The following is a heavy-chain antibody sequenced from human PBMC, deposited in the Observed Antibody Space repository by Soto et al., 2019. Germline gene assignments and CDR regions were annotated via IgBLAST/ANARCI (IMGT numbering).Heavy chain of an antibody. CDR1: GGSISSGGYY. V-gene: IGHV4-31*03. J-gene: IGHJ6*02. CDR3: ARVVLDIVLIPAAQPYYFYGMDV. CDR2: IYHTGST. D-gene: IGHD2-2*03. Sequence: QVQLQESGPGLVKPSQTLSLTCSVSGGSISSGGYYWGWIRQHPGKDLEWIGYIYHTGSTDYNPSLKSRLTISADTSKNQFSLKLRSVTAADTAVYYCARVVLDIVLIPAAQPYYFYGMDVWGQGTTVTVSS.